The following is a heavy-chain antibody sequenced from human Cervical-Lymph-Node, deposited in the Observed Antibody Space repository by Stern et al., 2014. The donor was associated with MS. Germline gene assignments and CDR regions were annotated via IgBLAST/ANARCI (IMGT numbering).Heavy chain of an antibody. CDR1: GGPISNYF. Sequence: QVQLVESGPGLVKPSETLSLTCTVSGGPISNYFWSWIRQPPGKGLEWIGYIYDSGSTKYNPSLKSRGSISVETSKNEFSPNLTSVTAADTAVYYCARRYDNDYDGNSVEHWFDPWGQGTLVTVSS. V-gene: IGHV4-59*08. J-gene: IGHJ5*02. CDR3: ARRYDNDYDGNSVEHWFDP. CDR2: IYDSGST. D-gene: IGHD4-23*01.